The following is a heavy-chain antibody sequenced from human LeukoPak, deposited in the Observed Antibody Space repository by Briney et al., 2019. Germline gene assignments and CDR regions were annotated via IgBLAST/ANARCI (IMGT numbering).Heavy chain of an antibody. D-gene: IGHD3-22*01. CDR3: ARRQGSYFDTSGYYYG. CDR1: GFTFSSYA. Sequence: GGSLRLSCAASGFTFSSYAMSWVRQAPGKGLEWVANIKQDGSEKYYVDSVKGRFTISRDNAKNSLYLQMNSLRAEDTAVYYCARRQGSYFDTSGYYYGWGQGTLVTVSS. CDR2: IKQDGSEK. J-gene: IGHJ4*02. V-gene: IGHV3-7*01.